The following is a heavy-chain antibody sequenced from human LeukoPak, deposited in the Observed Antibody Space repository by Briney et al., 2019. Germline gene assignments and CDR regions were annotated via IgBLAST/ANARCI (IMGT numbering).Heavy chain of an antibody. V-gene: IGHV1-69*04. J-gene: IGHJ6*03. D-gene: IGHD4-11*01. CDR1: GGTFRSYA. CDR2: IIPILGIA. Sequence: SVKVSCKASGGTFRSYAISWVRQAPGQGLEWMGRIIPILGIANYAQKFQGRVTITADKSTSTAYMELSSLRSEDTAVYYCARVERMTTVTTYYYYMDVWGKGTTVTVSS. CDR3: ARVERMTTVTTYYYYMDV.